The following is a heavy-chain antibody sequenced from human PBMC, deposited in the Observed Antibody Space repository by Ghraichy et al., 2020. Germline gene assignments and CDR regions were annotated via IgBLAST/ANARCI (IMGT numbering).Heavy chain of an antibody. CDR2: IYYTGTT. J-gene: IGHJ3*01. D-gene: IGHD3-3*02. Sequence: SETLSLSCTVSGGSFSSYYWTWIRQSPGKGLDYIGYIYYTGTTDYNPSLKSRVTMSLDSSKNQISLTLSSVTAADTAVYYCARSQFVPYWQEKSGPDAFDVWGHGTMVIVSS. CDR1: GGSFSSYY. V-gene: IGHV4-59*01. CDR3: ARSQFVPYWQEKSGPDAFDV.